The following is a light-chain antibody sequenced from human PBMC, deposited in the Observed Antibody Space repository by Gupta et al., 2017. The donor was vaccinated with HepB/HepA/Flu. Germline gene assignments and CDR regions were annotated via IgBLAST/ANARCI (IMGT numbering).Light chain of an antibody. Sequence: SSELTQDPAVSVALGQRVRITCQGDSLRSSHASWYQQKPGHSPVLVIYDKNNRPSGIPDRFSGSSSGNTASLTITGAQAEDEADYYCNSRDSSTNHLVFGGGTKLTVL. CDR1: SLRSSH. V-gene: IGLV3-19*01. J-gene: IGLJ2*01. CDR3: NSRDSSTNHLV. CDR2: DKN.